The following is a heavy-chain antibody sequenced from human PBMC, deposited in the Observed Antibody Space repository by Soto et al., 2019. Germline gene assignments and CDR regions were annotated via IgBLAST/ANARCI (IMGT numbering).Heavy chain of an antibody. V-gene: IGHV4-30-4*01. CDR3: ARERGYISGPKNFDY. Sequence: SETLSLTCTVSGASISSGDYLWSWIRQSPGKGLQGIGYIYDSGSSYYNPSLKSRVTMSVDTSKNQFSLKLSSVTAADTAVYYCARERGYISGPKNFDYWGQGTLVTVSS. J-gene: IGHJ4*02. CDR1: GASISSGDYL. CDR2: IYDSGSS. D-gene: IGHD5-12*01.